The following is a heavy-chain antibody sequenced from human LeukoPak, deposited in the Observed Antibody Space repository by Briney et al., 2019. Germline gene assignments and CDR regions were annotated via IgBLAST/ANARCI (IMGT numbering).Heavy chain of an antibody. J-gene: IGHJ3*02. Sequence: ASVKVSCKASGYTFIGNGITWVRQAPGQGLEWMGWMNPNSGNTGYAQKFQGRVTITRNTSISTAYMELSSLRSEDTAVYYCARVARLGEFEAFDNWGQGTMVTVSS. D-gene: IGHD3-16*01. CDR1: GYTFIGNG. CDR2: MNPNSGNT. CDR3: ARVARLGEFEAFDN. V-gene: IGHV1-8*03.